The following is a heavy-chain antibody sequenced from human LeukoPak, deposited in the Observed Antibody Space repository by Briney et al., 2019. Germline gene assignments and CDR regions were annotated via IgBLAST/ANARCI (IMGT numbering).Heavy chain of an antibody. Sequence: ASVKLSCTVSGYTFTGYYFHWVRQTPGQGLEWMGWLNPDSGGTNYAQKFQGRVTMTRDTSISTAYMELSRLRSDDTAVYYCAREPEYGSWTIDYRGQGTLVTVSS. CDR2: LNPDSGGT. D-gene: IGHD6-6*01. CDR3: AREPEYGSWTIDY. CDR1: GYTFTGYY. J-gene: IGHJ4*02. V-gene: IGHV1-2*02.